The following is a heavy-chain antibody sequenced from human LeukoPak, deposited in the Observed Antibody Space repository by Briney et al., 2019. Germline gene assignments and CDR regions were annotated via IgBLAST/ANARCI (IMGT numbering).Heavy chain of an antibody. V-gene: IGHV1-46*01. CDR1: GYTFTGYY. CDR3: ARGSSRIAAIYYYMDV. CDR2: INPSGGST. D-gene: IGHD6-13*01. J-gene: IGHJ6*03. Sequence: GASVKVSCKASGYTFTGYYMHWVRQAPGQGLEWMGIINPSGGSTSYAQKFQGRVTVTRDTSTSTVYMELSSLRSEDTAVYYCARGSSRIAAIYYYMDVWGKGTTVTVSS.